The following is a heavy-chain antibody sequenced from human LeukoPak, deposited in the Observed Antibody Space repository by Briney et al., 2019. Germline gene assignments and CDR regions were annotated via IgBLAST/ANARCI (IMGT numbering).Heavy chain of an antibody. D-gene: IGHD3-10*01. CDR3: AVASYGSGSYYNVHKFDY. J-gene: IGHJ4*02. CDR2: ISGSGGST. V-gene: IGHV3-23*01. Sequence: GGTLRLSCAASGFTFSSYGMSWVRQAPGKGLEWVSAISGSGGSTYYADSVKGRFTISRDNSKNTLYLQMNSLRAEDTAVYYCAVASYGSGSYYNVHKFDYWGQGTLVTVSS. CDR1: GFTFSSYG.